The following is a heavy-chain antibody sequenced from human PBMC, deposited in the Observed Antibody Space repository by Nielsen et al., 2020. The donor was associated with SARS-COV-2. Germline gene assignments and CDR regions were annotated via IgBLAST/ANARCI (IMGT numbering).Heavy chain of an antibody. V-gene: IGHV4-61*02. CDR1: GGSISSGRYY. Sequence: SETLSLTCSVSGGSISSGRYYWSWIRQPAGKGLEWIGRIYSSVSTNYNPSLESRVTISVDTSKNQFSLKLSSVTAADTAVYYCARHYDILTGYDRGFDYWGQGTLVTVSS. CDR3: ARHYDILTGYDRGFDY. J-gene: IGHJ4*02. D-gene: IGHD3-9*01. CDR2: IYSSVST.